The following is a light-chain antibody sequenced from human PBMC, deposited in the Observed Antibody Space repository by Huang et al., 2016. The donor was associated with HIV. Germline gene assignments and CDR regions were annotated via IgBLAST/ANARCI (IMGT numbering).Light chain of an antibody. CDR2: GAS. J-gene: IGKJ1*01. CDR1: QSVSSSY. CDR3: QQYRNSPWT. V-gene: IGKV3-20*01. Sequence: SSRASQSVSSSYLAWYQQKPGQAPRLLIYGASSRAAGVPDRFSGGGSGTDFTLTISRLEPEDFAVFYCQQYRNSPWTFGQGTKVE.